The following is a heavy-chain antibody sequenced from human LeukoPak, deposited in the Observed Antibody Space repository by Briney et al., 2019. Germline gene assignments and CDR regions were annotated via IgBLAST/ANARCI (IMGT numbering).Heavy chain of an antibody. J-gene: IGHJ5*02. V-gene: IGHV4-59*11. D-gene: IGHD2/OR15-2a*01. CDR1: GASLSSHY. CDR3: ATGYYEPFAT. Sequence: SETLSLTCSVSGASLSSHYWVWLRQPPGKGLVWIGYISDTRKPHSNPSLKSRVSIPLDTSKKQFPLRLSSLTSADSAVYYCATGYYEPFATWGPGTLVTVSS. CDR2: ISDTRKP.